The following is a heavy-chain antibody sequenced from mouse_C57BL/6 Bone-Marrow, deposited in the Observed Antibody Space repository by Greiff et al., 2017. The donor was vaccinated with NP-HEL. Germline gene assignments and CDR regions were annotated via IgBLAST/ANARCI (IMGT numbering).Heavy chain of an antibody. J-gene: IGHJ2*01. V-gene: IGHV1-66*01. CDR1: GYSFTSYY. CDR3: ARSPSMITTVFDY. CDR2: IYPGSGNT. D-gene: IGHD2-4*01. Sequence: QVQLQQSGPELVKPGASVKISCKASGYSFTSYYIHWVKQRPGQGLEWIGWIYPGSGNTKYNEKFKGKATLTADTSSSTAYMQLSSLTSEDSAVYYCARSPSMITTVFDYWGQGTTLTVSS.